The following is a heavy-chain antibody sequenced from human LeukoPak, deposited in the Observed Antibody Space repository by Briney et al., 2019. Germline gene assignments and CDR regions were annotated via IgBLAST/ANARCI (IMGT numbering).Heavy chain of an antibody. Sequence: PGGSLRLSCAASGFTVSSNYMSWVRQAPGKGLEWVSVIYSGGSTYYADSVKGRFTISRDNSKNTLYLQMNSLRAEDTAVYYCATELRFYTVRHWGQGTLVTVSS. CDR1: GFTVSSNY. J-gene: IGHJ1*01. CDR3: ATELRFYTVRH. CDR2: IYSGGST. V-gene: IGHV3-66*01. D-gene: IGHD1-7*01.